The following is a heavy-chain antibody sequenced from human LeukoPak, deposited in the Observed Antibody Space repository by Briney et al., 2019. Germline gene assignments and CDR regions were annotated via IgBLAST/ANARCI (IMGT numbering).Heavy chain of an antibody. D-gene: IGHD3-10*01. V-gene: IGHV3-23*01. Sequence: GGSLRLSCAASGFTFSSYGMHWVRQAPGKGLEWVSAISGSGGSTYYADSVKGRFTISRDNSKNTLYLQMNSLRAEDTAVYYCAKVSIWSGELFDYWGQGTLVTVSS. CDR2: ISGSGGST. CDR3: AKVSIWSGELFDY. J-gene: IGHJ4*02. CDR1: GFTFSSYG.